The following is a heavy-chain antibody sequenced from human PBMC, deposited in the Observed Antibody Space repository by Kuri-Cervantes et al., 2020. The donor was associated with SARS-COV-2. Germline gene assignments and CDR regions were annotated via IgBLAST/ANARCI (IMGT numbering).Heavy chain of an antibody. V-gene: IGHV3-15*01. J-gene: IGHJ4*02. D-gene: IGHD3-3*01. CDR3: TTDPNYDFWSGYPQFDY. CDR1: GFTVSSNY. Sequence: GGSLRLSCAASGFTVSSNYMSWVRQAPGKGLEWVGRIKSKTDGGTTDYAAPVKGRFTISRDDSKNTLYLQMNSLKTEDTAVYYCTTDPNYDFWSGYPQFDYWGQGTLVTVSS. CDR2: IKSKTDGGTT.